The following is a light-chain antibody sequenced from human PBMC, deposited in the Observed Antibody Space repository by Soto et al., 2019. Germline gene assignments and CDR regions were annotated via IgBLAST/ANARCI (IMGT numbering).Light chain of an antibody. CDR3: QQYNNWPQT. CDR2: GAS. Sequence: EIVLTQSPGTLSLSPGERATLSCRASQSVSGSSLAWYQQKPGQAPRLLIYGASTRATGIPARFSGSGSGTEFTLTIRSLQSEDFAVYYCQQYNNWPQTFGQGTKVDIK. CDR1: QSVSGS. V-gene: IGKV3-15*01. J-gene: IGKJ1*01.